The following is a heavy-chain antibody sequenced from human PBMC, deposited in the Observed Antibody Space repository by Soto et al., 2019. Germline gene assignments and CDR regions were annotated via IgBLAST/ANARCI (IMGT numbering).Heavy chain of an antibody. J-gene: IGHJ4*02. CDR2: IYLGDSDT. CDR3: ARQTYCSSDSCYTVDS. Sequence: VESLRISCEGSGYGFTSYWIVWVVQMPGKGLEWMGIIYLGDSDTRYSPSFQGQVTISADKSISTAYLQWSSLKASDTAMYYCARQTYCSSDSCYTVDSWGQGTLVTVSS. D-gene: IGHD2-2*02. V-gene: IGHV5-51*01. CDR1: GYGFTSYW.